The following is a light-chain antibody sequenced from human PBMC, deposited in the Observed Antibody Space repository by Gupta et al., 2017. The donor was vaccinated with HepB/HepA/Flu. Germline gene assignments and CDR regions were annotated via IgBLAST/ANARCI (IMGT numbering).Light chain of an antibody. CDR2: GNT. CDR3: QSFDNSLTAVV. Sequence: QSVLTQPPSASGAPGQGVTISCTGNRSNIGAGYVVQWYQQLPGRAPKLLIYGNTNRPSGVPDRFSGSKSGTSASLAITGLQAEDESDYYCQSFDNSLTAVVFGGGTQLTVL. J-gene: IGLJ2*01. V-gene: IGLV1-40*01. CDR1: RSNIGAGYV.